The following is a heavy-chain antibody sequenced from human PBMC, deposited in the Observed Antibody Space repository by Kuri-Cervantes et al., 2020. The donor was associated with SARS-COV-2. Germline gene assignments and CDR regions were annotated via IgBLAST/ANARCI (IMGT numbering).Heavy chain of an antibody. CDR1: GYSFTSYW. D-gene: IGHD6-6*01. CDR2: IDPSDSYT. J-gene: IGHJ6*02. V-gene: IGHV5-10-1*01. CDR3: ARLETAARPPYYYYGMDV. Sequence: GESLKISCKGSGYSFTSYWISWVRQMPGKGLEWMGRIDPSDSYTNYSPSFQGHVTISADKSISTAYLQWSSLKASDTAMYYCARLETAARPPYYYYGMDVWGQGTTVTVSS.